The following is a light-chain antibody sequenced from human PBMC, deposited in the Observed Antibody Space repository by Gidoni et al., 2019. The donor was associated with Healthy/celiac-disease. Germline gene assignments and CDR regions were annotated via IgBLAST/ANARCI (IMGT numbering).Light chain of an antibody. CDR1: QSISSY. Sequence: DIQMTQSPSSLSASVGDRVTITCRASQSISSYLNWYQQKPGKAPKLLINAASSLQSGVPSRFSGSGSGTDFTLTISSLQPEDFATYYCQQSYSTLTFXGXTKVEIK. V-gene: IGKV1-39*01. CDR3: QQSYSTLT. J-gene: IGKJ4*01. CDR2: AAS.